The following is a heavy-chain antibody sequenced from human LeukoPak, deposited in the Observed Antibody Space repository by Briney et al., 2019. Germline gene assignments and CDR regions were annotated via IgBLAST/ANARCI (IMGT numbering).Heavy chain of an antibody. V-gene: IGHV3-21*01. CDR2: ISSSSSYI. CDR3: ARDRPGPGDY. J-gene: IGHJ4*02. D-gene: IGHD1-1*01. Sequence: PGGSLRFTCAASGFTFSSYSMNWVRQAPGKRLEWVSSISSSSSYIYSADSVRGRFTISRDNAKNSLYLQMNSLRAEDTAVYYCARDRPGPGDYWGQGTLVTVSS. CDR1: GFTFSSYS.